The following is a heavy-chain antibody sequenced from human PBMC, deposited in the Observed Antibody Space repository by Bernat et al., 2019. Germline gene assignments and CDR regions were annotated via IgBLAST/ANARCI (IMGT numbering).Heavy chain of an antibody. CDR3: ARWIQLWGHDY. CDR1: GFTFGDYY. V-gene: IGHV3-11*05. Sequence: QVQLVESGGGLVKPGGSLRLSCAASGFTFGDYYMSWIRQAPGKGLEWVSYISSSSSYTNYADSVKGRFTISRDNAKNSLYLQMNSLRAEDTAVYYCARWIQLWGHDYWGQGTLVTVSS. CDR2: ISSSSSYT. D-gene: IGHD5-18*01. J-gene: IGHJ4*02.